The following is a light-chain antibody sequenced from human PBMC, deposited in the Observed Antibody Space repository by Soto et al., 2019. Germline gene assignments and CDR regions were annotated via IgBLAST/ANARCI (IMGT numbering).Light chain of an antibody. J-gene: IGKJ2*01. CDR3: QQLNTHPYT. Sequence: DIQLTQSPSFLSAAVGDRVTLTCRASQGISSFLAWYQQKPGKAPKLLISAASTLQSGVPSRLSGSGSGTDFTLTISSLQTEDFATYYCQQLNTHPYTFGQGTKLVIK. CDR1: QGISSF. CDR2: AAS. V-gene: IGKV1-9*01.